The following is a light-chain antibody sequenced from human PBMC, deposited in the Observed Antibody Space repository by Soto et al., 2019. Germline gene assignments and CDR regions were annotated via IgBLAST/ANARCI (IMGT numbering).Light chain of an antibody. J-gene: IGKJ4*01. CDR2: WAS. V-gene: IGKV4-1*01. CDR3: QQYYKTPLT. CDR1: QNLLYTSNNKNY. Sequence: IVMTQSPDSLTVSLGERAAINCKSGQNLLYTSNNKNYLAWYQQKPGQPPKLLIYWASTRESGVPDRFSGSGSGTDFTLTISSLHAEDVAVYYCQQYYKTPLTVGGGTKVEIK.